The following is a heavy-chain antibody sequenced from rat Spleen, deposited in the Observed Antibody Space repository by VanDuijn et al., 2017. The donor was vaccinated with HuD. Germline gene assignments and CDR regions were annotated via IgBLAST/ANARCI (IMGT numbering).Heavy chain of an antibody. J-gene: IGHJ2*01. V-gene: IGHV2S8*01. Sequence: QVQLKESGPGLVQPSRTLSLTCTVSGFSLTSYGVSWVRQPPGKGLEWIAAIWSGGSTSYNSALKSRMSISRDTSKGHVRLKMNSLQTEDTALYFWARYDSGENFDYWGQGVMFTVSS. CDR2: IWSGGST. CDR3: ARYDSGENFDY. CDR1: GFSLTSYG. D-gene: IGHD1-1*01.